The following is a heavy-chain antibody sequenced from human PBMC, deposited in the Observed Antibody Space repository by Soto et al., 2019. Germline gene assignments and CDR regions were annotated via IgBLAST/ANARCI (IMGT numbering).Heavy chain of an antibody. CDR2: IIPIFGTA. CDR1: GGIFSSYA. CDR3: ARVHMRYRSFDYYYGMDV. D-gene: IGHD3-9*01. Sequence: SVKVSCTASGGIFSSYAISWVRQAPGQGLEWMGGIIPIFGTANYAQKFQGRVTITADESTSTAYMELSSLRSEDTAVYYCARVHMRYRSFDYYYGMDVWGQGTTVTVS. J-gene: IGHJ6*02. V-gene: IGHV1-69*13.